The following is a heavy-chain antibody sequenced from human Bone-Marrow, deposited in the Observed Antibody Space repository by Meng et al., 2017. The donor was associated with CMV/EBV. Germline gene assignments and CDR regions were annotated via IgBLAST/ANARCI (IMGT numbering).Heavy chain of an antibody. CDR2: ISGSGGST. D-gene: IGHD2-8*01. CDR3: AKDPFRMADAFDI. Sequence: GESLKISCAASGFTFSSYAMSWVRQAPGKGLEWVSAISGSGGSTYYADSVKGRFTIFRDNSKNTLYLQMNSLRAEDTAVYYCAKDPFRMADAFDIWGQGTMVTVSS. CDR1: GFTFSSYA. V-gene: IGHV3-23*01. J-gene: IGHJ3*02.